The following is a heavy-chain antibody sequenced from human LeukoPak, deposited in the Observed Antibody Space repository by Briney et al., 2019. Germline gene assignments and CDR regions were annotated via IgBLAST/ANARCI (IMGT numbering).Heavy chain of an antibody. J-gene: IGHJ5*02. Sequence: SETLSLTCAVYGGSFSGYYWSWIRQPPGKGLEWIGEINHSGSTNYNPSLKSRVTISVDTSKNQFSLKLSSVTAADMAVYYCARGTIAAAAGYNWFDPWGQGTLVTVSS. CDR3: ARGTIAAAAGYNWFDP. CDR2: INHSGST. D-gene: IGHD6-13*01. V-gene: IGHV4-34*01. CDR1: GGSFSGYY.